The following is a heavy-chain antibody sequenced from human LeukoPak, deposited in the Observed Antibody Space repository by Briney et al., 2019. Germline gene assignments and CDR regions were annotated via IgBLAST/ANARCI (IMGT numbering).Heavy chain of an antibody. V-gene: IGHV4-39*01. CDR2: IHYGGIT. D-gene: IGHD6-19*01. CDR1: GGSIRSSDDY. Sequence: PSETLSLTCTVFGGSIRSSDDYWGWIRQPPGKGLEWIGSIHYGGITYYNPSLKSRVTISVDTSKDQFSLKLSSVTAADTAVYHCARRGSSGFLYYFDYWGQGILVTVSS. CDR3: ARRGSSGFLYYFDY. J-gene: IGHJ4*02.